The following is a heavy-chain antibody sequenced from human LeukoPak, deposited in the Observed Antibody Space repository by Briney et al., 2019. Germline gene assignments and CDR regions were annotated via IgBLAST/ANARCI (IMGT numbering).Heavy chain of an antibody. V-gene: IGHV4-4*07. CDR3: ARGRRITMIVVVIREDY. CDR1: GGSISSYY. CDR2: IYTSGST. Sequence: SETLSLTCTVSGGSISSYYWSWIRQPAGKGLEWIGRIYTSGSTNYNPSLKSRVTISVDTSKNQFSLKLSSVTAADTAVYYCARGRRITMIVVVIREDYWGQGTLVTVSS. D-gene: IGHD3-22*01. J-gene: IGHJ4*02.